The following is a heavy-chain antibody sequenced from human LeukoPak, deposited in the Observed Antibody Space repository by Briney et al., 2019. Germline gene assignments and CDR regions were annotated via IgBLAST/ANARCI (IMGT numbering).Heavy chain of an antibody. V-gene: IGHV4-4*07. CDR2: IYTSGST. J-gene: IGHJ3*02. CDR1: GGSFSGYY. D-gene: IGHD6-19*01. Sequence: SETLSLTCAVYGGSFSGYYWSWIRQPAGKGLEWIGRIYTSGSTNYNPSLKSRVTMSVDTSKNQFSLKLSSVTAADTAVYYCARDAVAGTFLYAFDIWGQGTMVTVSS. CDR3: ARDAVAGTFLYAFDI.